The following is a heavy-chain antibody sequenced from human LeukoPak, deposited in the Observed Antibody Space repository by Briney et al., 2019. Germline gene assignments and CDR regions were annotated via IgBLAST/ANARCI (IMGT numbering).Heavy chain of an antibody. V-gene: IGHV3-30*04. D-gene: IGHD6-13*01. CDR1: GFTFSSYA. Sequence: GGSLRLSCAASGFTFSSYAMHWVRQAPGKGLEWVAVISYDGSNKYYADSVKGRFTISRDNSKNTLYLQMNSLRAEDTAVYYCARDLLTLPIAAAGTFDSWGQGTLVTVSS. J-gene: IGHJ4*02. CDR3: ARDLLTLPIAAAGTFDS. CDR2: ISYDGSNK.